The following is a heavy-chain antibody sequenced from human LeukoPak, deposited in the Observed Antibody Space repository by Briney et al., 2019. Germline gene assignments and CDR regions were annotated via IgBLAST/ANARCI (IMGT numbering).Heavy chain of an antibody. CDR2: IYTSGCT. Sequence: SQTLSLTCTVSGCSISSGRYDWGWFRQPAGEGLEWGGRIYTSGCTKDNPSLQHRVTISVDTSKNQFSLKLSSVTAADTAVYSCAQYNSSWFDYWGQGTLVTVSS. CDR3: AQYNSSWFDY. J-gene: IGHJ4*02. D-gene: IGHD6-13*01. V-gene: IGHV4-61*02. CDR1: GCSISSGRYD.